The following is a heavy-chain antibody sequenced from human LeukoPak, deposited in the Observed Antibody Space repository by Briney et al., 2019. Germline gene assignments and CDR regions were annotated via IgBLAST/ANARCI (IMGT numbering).Heavy chain of an antibody. V-gene: IGHV4-59*01. CDR1: GGSISSYY. CDR2: IYYSGST. J-gene: IGHJ3*02. CDR3: ARDGVDLDAFDI. D-gene: IGHD3-3*01. Sequence: SETLSLTCTVSGGSISSYYWSWIRQPPGKGLEWIGYIYYSGSTNYNPSLKSRVTISVVTSKNQFSLKLSSVTAADTAVYYCARDGVDLDAFDIWGQGTMVTVSS.